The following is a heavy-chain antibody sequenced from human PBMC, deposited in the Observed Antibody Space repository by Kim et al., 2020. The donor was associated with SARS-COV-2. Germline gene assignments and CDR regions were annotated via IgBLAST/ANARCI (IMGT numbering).Heavy chain of an antibody. Sequence: ASVKVSCKASGYTFTSYYMHWVRQAPGQGLEWMGIINPSGGSTSYAQKFQGRVTMTRDTSTSTVYMELSSLRSEDTAVYYCARVNLDTATGTTAYDFDYWGQGTLVTVSS. CDR2: INPSGGST. D-gene: IGHD1-1*01. J-gene: IGHJ4*02. CDR1: GYTFTSYY. CDR3: ARVNLDTATGTTAYDFDY. V-gene: IGHV1-46*01.